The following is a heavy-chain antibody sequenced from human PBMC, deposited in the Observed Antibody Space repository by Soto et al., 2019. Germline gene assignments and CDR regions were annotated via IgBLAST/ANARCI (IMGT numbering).Heavy chain of an antibody. CDR3: ARGTRIAVAGTGIGNYYYGMDV. J-gene: IGHJ6*02. V-gene: IGHV4-34*01. CDR1: GGSFSGYY. CDR2: INHSGST. Sequence: PSETLSLTCAVYGGSFSGYYWSWIRQPPGKGLEWIGEINHSGSTNYNPSLKSRVTISVDTSKNQFSLKLSSVTAADTAVYYCARGTRIAVAGTGIGNYYYGMDVWGQGTTVTVSS. D-gene: IGHD6-19*01.